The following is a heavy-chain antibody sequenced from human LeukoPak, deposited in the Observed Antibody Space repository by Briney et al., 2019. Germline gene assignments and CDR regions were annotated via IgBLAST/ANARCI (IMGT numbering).Heavy chain of an antibody. V-gene: IGHV1-2*02. CDR1: GYTFTSYY. CDR2: INPNSGGT. J-gene: IGHJ6*03. Sequence: GASVKVSCKASGYTFTSYYMHWVRQAPGQGFEWMGWINPNSGGTNYAQKFQGRVTMTRDTSISTAYMELSRLRSDDTAVYYCARDTTARYFDYYYYYMDVWGKGTTVTISS. CDR3: ARDTTARYFDYYYYYMDV. D-gene: IGHD3-9*01.